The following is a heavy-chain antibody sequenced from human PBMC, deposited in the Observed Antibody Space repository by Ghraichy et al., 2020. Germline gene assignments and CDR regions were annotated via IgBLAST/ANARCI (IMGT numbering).Heavy chain of an antibody. CDR3: AKWTGTTFSFDY. CDR1: GGSIGSSSYY. D-gene: IGHD1-7*01. V-gene: IGHV4-39*01. J-gene: IGHJ4*02. Sequence: SQTLSLTCTVSGGSIGSSSYYWGWIRQPPGKGLEWIGSIYYSGSTYYNPSLKSRVTISVDTSKNQFSLKLSSVTAADTAVYYCAKWTGTTFSFDYWGQGTLVTVSS. CDR2: IYYSGST.